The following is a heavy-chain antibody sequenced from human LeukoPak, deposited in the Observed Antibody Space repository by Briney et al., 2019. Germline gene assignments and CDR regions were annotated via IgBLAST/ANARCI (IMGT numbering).Heavy chain of an antibody. CDR3: ARRPPSGAFDI. CDR1: GDNFASYW. Sequence: GESLKISCKVSGDNFASYWIGWVRQMPGKGLEWMGIIYPGDSVTRYSPSFQGQVTISADKSISTAYLQWSSLKASDTAMYYCARRPPSGAFDIWGQGTMVTVSS. V-gene: IGHV5-51*01. J-gene: IGHJ3*02. CDR2: IYPGDSVT.